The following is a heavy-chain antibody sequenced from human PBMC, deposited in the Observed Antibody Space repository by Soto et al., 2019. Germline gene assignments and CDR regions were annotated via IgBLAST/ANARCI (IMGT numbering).Heavy chain of an antibody. J-gene: IGHJ4*02. D-gene: IGHD6-6*01. Sequence: VGSLRLSCVASGFTFRNFGMHWVRQAPGKGLEWVAVISNDENIKQYADSVRGRFAIARDNSKNTLYLQVTSLRAEDTAIYYCARGLRSVLDYWGQGALVTVSS. CDR2: ISNDENIK. CDR3: ARGLRSVLDY. CDR1: GFTFRNFG. V-gene: IGHV3-33*01.